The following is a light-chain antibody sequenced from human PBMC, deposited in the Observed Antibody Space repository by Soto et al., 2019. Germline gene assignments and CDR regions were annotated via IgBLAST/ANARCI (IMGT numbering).Light chain of an antibody. CDR2: HGN. J-gene: IGLJ2*01. CDR1: SSNIGSNP. Sequence: QSVLTQPPSASGTPGQRVTISCSGSSSNIGSNPVNWYQQLPGAAPKLLIYHGNQRPSGVPDRFSGSKSGTSASLAIGGLQSEDEEDYFCAAWDDTLKGVVFGGGTKLTVL. CDR3: AAWDDTLKGVV. V-gene: IGLV1-44*01.